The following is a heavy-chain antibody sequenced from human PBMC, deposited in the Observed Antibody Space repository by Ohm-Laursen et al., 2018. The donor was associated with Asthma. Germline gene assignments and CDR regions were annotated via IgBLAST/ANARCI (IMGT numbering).Heavy chain of an antibody. J-gene: IGHJ4*02. CDR3: ARSEYCSSTSCCVAAAGTFGY. Sequence: SQTLSLTCAVSGGSISSGGYYWSWIRQHPGKGLEWIGYIYYSGSTYYNPSLKSRVTISVDTSKNQFSLKLSSVTAADTAVYYCARSEYCSSTSCCVAAAGTFGYWGQGTLVTVSS. CDR1: GGSISSGGYY. CDR2: IYYSGST. D-gene: IGHD2-2*01. V-gene: IGHV4-31*11.